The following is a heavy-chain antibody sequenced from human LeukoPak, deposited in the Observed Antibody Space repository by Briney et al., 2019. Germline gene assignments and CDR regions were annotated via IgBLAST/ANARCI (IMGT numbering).Heavy chain of an antibody. Sequence: ASVKVSCKASGYTFTGYHMHWVRQAPGQGLEWMGWINPNSGGTNYAQKFQGRVTMTRDTSINTAYMELSRLTSDDTAVYYCARVDPFCGGDCLDSDFWGQGTLVTVSS. J-gene: IGHJ4*02. CDR2: INPNSGGT. CDR3: ARVDPFCGGDCLDSDF. D-gene: IGHD2-21*02. CDR1: GYTFTGYH. V-gene: IGHV1-2*02.